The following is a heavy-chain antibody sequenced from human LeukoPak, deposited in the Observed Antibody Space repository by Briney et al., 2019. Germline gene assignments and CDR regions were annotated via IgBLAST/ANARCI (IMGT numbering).Heavy chain of an antibody. CDR1: GFTFSTYS. J-gene: IGHJ3*02. CDR2: ISDRGTYI. Sequence: GGSLRLSCTASGFTFSTYSMNWVRQAPGKGLEWVASISDRGTYIYYADSVKGRFTISRDNAKNSLYLQMNSLRADDTAVYYCARTYDFGRGPPGDAFDNWGPGTLVTVSS. D-gene: IGHD3-3*01. CDR3: ARTYDFGRGPPGDAFDN. V-gene: IGHV3-21*01.